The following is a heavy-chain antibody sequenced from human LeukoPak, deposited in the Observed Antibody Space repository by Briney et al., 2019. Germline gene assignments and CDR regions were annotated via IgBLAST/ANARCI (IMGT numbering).Heavy chain of an antibody. CDR1: GYTFTGYY. Sequence: ASVKVSCKASGYTFTGYYMHWVRQAPGLGLEWTGWINPNSGGTNYAQKFQGRVTMTRDTSISTAYMELSRLRSDDTAVYYCARPYCSSTSCHLPDYWGQGTLVTVSS. V-gene: IGHV1-2*02. CDR3: ARPYCSSTSCHLPDY. CDR2: INPNSGGT. J-gene: IGHJ4*02. D-gene: IGHD2-2*01.